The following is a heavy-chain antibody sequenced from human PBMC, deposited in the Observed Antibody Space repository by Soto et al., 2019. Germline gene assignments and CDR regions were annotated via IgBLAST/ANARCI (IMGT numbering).Heavy chain of an antibody. D-gene: IGHD2-2*01. V-gene: IGHV4-34*01. J-gene: IGHJ5*02. Sequence: PSETLSLTCAVYGGSFSGYYWSWIRQPPGKGLEWIGEINHSGSTNYNPSLKSRVTISVDTSKNQFSLKLSSVTAADTAVYYCARSRVVPAANWFDPWGQGTLVTVSS. CDR2: INHSGST. CDR1: GGSFSGYY. CDR3: ARSRVVPAANWFDP.